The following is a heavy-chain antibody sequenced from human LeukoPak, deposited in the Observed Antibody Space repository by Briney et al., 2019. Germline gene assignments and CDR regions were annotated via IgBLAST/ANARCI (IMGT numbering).Heavy chain of an antibody. CDR3: AKSGPAAGRPDAFDI. D-gene: IGHD2-2*01. Sequence: GASVKVSCKASGGTFSSYAISWVRQAPGQGLEWMGGIIPIFGTANYAQKFQGRVTITTDESTSTAYMELSSLRSEDTAVYFCAKSGPAAGRPDAFDIWGQGTMVTVS. CDR1: GGTFSSYA. CDR2: IIPIFGTA. J-gene: IGHJ3*02. V-gene: IGHV1-69*05.